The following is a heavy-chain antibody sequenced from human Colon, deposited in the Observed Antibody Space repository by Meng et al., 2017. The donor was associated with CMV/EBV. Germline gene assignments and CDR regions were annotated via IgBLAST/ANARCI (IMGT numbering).Heavy chain of an antibody. J-gene: IGHJ4*02. V-gene: IGHV3-53*01. CDR2: IYSSGNT. Sequence: GESLKISCAASGFTVSSSYVTWVRQAPGKGLEWVSIIYSSGNTYYADSLRGRFTISRDNSKNMVYLQMNSLRVDDTAVYCCARGRSTAYPNTFEYWGQGTLVTVSS. CDR3: ARGRSTAYPNTFEY. D-gene: IGHD2/OR15-2a*01. CDR1: GFTVSSSY.